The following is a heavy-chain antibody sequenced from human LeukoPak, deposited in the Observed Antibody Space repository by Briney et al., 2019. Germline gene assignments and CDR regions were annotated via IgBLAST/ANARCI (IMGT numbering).Heavy chain of an antibody. V-gene: IGHV4-39*07. CDR1: GGSISSSSYY. J-gene: IGHJ5*02. CDR2: IYYSGST. CDR3: ARGIVVVVAATAWFDP. Sequence: SETLSLTCTVSGGSISSSSYYWGWIRQPPGKGLEWIGSIYYSGSTYYNPSLKSRVTISVDTSKNQFSLKLSSVTAADTAVYYCARGIVVVVAATAWFDPWGQGTLVTVSS. D-gene: IGHD2-15*01.